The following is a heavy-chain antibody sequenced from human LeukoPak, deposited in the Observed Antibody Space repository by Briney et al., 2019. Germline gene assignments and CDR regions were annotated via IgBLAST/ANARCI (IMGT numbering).Heavy chain of an antibody. CDR2: INNGGSPK. V-gene: IGHV3-48*03. CDR3: VREGSYYFDF. J-gene: IGHJ4*02. Sequence: GGSLRLSCAASGFTFSSYEMRWVRQAPGKGLEWVSYINNGGSPKYYADSVKGRFTISRDNAENSLYLQMNSLRAEDTAVYYCVREGSYYFDFWGQGTLVTVSS. CDR1: GFTFSSYE.